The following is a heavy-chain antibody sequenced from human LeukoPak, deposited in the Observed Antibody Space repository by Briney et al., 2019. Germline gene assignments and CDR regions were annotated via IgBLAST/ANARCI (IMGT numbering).Heavy chain of an antibody. Sequence: ASVTVSCKASGYTFTGYYTHWVRQAPGQGLEWMGWINPNSGGTNYAQKFQGRVTMTRDTSISTAYMELSRLRSDDTAVYYCATLGSKRSPETNVDYWGQGALVTVSS. D-gene: IGHD3-16*01. J-gene: IGHJ4*02. CDR1: GYTFTGYY. CDR2: INPNSGGT. V-gene: IGHV1-2*02. CDR3: ATLGSKRSPETNVDY.